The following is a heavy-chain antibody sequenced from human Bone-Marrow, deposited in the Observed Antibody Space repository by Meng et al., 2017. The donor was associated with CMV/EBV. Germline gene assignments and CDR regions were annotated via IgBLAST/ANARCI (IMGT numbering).Heavy chain of an antibody. CDR3: ARGGGAVRFLEWLNY. CDR2: MNPNSGNT. CDR1: GYTFTSYD. Sequence: ASVKVSCKTSGYTFTSYDINWLRQGTGQGLEWMGWMNPNSGNTGDAQKFQGRITMTRDTSTSTAYLELSSLTSEDTAVYFCARGGGAVRFLEWLNYWGQGTRVTVSS. V-gene: IGHV1-8*01. D-gene: IGHD3-3*01. J-gene: IGHJ4*02.